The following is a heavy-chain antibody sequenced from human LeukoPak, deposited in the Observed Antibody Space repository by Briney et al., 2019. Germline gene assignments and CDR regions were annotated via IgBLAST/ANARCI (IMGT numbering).Heavy chain of an antibody. CDR3: ARDSEHCSSTSCPGYYYYGMDV. CDR1: GGSISSGGYY. D-gene: IGHD2-2*01. V-gene: IGHV4-31*03. J-gene: IGHJ6*02. Sequence: SETLSLTCTVSGGSISSGGYYWSWIRQHPGQGLEWIGYIYYSGSTYYNPSLKSRVTISVDTSKNQFSLKLSSVTAADTAVYYCARDSEHCSSTSCPGYYYYGMDVWGQGTTVTVSS. CDR2: IYYSGST.